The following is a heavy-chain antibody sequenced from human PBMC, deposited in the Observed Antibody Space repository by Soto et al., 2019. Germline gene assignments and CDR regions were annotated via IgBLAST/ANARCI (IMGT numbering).Heavy chain of an antibody. CDR1: GGTFSSYA. D-gene: IGHD2-2*01. CDR3: TRSHLTTTSLEIYYYYYYGMDV. V-gene: IGHV1-69*01. J-gene: IGHJ6*02. CDR2: IIPISGTA. Sequence: QVQLVQSGAEVKKPGSSVKVSCKASGGTFSSYAISWVRQAPGQGLEWMGGIIPISGTANYAQKFQGRVTITADESTTTAYMELSILRYDTTAVYYSTRSHLTTTSLEIYYYYYYGMDVWGQGTTVTVSS.